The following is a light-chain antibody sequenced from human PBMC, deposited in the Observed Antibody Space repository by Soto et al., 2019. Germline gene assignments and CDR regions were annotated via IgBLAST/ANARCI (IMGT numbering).Light chain of an antibody. CDR1: QSVSSSS. CDR2: GAS. CDR3: QQYGSSAPVT. J-gene: IGKJ4*01. Sequence: EIVLTQSPGTLSLSPGERATLSCRASQSVSSSSLAWYQQKPGQAPRLLIYGASSRATGIPDRFSGSGSGTDFTLTVSRLEPEDLAGYYCQQYGSSAPVTFGGGTKVEIK. V-gene: IGKV3-20*01.